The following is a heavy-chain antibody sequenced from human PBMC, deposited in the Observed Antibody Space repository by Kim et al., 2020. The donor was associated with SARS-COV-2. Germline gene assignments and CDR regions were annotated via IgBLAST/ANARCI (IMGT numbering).Heavy chain of an antibody. J-gene: IGHJ4*02. D-gene: IGHD6-19*01. V-gene: IGHV3-48*03. Sequence: IYYAVSVKVRFTISRDNAKNSLYLQMNSLRAEDTAVYYCARDVPAVAIDYWGQGTLVTVSS. CDR3: ARDVPAVAIDY. CDR2: I.